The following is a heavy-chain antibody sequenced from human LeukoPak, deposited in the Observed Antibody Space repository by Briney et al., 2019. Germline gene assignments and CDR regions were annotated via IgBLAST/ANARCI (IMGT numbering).Heavy chain of an antibody. Sequence: GGSLRLSCAASGFTFSSYAMSWVRQAPGKGLEWVSAISGSGGSTYYADSVKGRFTISRDNSKNTLYLQMNSLRAEDTAVYYCAKPVVPGSSWETPNWFDPWGQGTLVTVSS. D-gene: IGHD6-13*01. CDR1: GFTFSSYA. CDR3: AKPVVPGSSWETPNWFDP. CDR2: ISGSGGST. J-gene: IGHJ5*02. V-gene: IGHV3-23*01.